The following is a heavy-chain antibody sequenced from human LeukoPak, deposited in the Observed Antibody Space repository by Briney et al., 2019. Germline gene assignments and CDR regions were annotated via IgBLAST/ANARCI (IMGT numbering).Heavy chain of an antibody. J-gene: IGHJ3*02. CDR2: INHSGST. CDR1: GGSFRGYY. CDR3: ARSPLNNYDSSGYYCFDI. Sequence: SETLSLTCAVYGGSFRGYYWSWIRQPPGKGLEWIGEINHSGSTNYNPSLKSRVTISVDTSKNQFSLKLSSVTAADTAVYYCARSPLNNYDSSGYYCFDIWGQGTMVTVSS. D-gene: IGHD3-22*01. V-gene: IGHV4-34*01.